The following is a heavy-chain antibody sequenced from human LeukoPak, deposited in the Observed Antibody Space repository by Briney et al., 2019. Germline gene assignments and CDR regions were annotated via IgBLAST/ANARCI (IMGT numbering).Heavy chain of an antibody. J-gene: IGHJ6*04. D-gene: IGHD5-12*01. CDR1: GGTFSSYA. Sequence: SVKVSCKASGGTFSSYAISWVRQAPGQGLEWMGGIIPIFGTANYAQKFQGRATITADESTSTAYMELSSLRSEDTAVYYCARGVPGGATIHYYYGMDVWGKGTTVTVSS. CDR3: ARGVPGGATIHYYYGMDV. CDR2: IIPIFGTA. V-gene: IGHV1-69*13.